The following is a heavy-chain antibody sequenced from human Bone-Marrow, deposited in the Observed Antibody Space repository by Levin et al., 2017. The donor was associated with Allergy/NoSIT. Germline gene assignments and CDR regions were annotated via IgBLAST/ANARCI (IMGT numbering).Heavy chain of an antibody. V-gene: IGHV4-39*01. CDR2: IYYSGST. CDR1: GGSISSSSYY. D-gene: IGHD4-17*01. CDR3: ARHGRGGYDYGVRI. Sequence: PGGSLRLSCTVSGGSISSSSYYWGWIRQPPGKGLEWIGSIYYSGSTYYNPSLKSRVTISVDTSKNQFSLKLSSVTAADTAVYYCARHGRGGYDYGVRIWGQGTLVTVSS. J-gene: IGHJ4*02.